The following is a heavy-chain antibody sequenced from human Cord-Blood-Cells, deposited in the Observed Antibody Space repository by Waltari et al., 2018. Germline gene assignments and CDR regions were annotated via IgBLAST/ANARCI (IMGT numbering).Heavy chain of an antibody. Sequence: EVQLVESGGGLVKPGGSLRLSCAASGFTFRRYSLNWVRQGPGKGLEWVSSISSSSSYIYYADSVKGRFTISRDNAKNSLYLQMNSLRAEDTAVYYCARDHTGYFFDYWGQGTLVTVSS. CDR3: ARDHTGYFFDY. D-gene: IGHD7-27*01. CDR2: ISSSSSYI. J-gene: IGHJ4*02. CDR1: GFTFRRYS. V-gene: IGHV3-21*01.